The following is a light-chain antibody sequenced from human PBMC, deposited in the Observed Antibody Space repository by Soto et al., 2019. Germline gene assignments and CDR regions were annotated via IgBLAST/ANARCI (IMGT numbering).Light chain of an antibody. CDR3: QQRSNWPRT. CDR2: DTS. V-gene: IGKV3-11*01. Sequence: EIVLTQSPGILSLSPGERATLSCRASQSVSSYLAWYQQKPGQAPRLLIYDTSKRATGIPARFSGSGSGTDVTLTISSLEPEDFAVYYCQQRSNWPRTFGQGTKVEIK. J-gene: IGKJ1*01. CDR1: QSVSSY.